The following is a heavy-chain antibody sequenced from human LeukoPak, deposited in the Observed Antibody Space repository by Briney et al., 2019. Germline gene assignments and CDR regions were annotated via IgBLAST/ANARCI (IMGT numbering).Heavy chain of an antibody. CDR3: ARGPGPLQQERLEAFDI. CDR2: IHSSGST. D-gene: IGHD1-1*01. J-gene: IGHJ3*02. CDR1: GGSTNIDY. V-gene: IGHV4-4*07. Sequence: PSETLSLTCTISGGSTNIDYWSWIRQPAGKGLEWLGRIHSSGSTDYHPSLNSRLTVSLDTSQNHFSLRLRSVTAADTAVYCCARGPGPLQQERLEAFDIWGLGTVVTVSS.